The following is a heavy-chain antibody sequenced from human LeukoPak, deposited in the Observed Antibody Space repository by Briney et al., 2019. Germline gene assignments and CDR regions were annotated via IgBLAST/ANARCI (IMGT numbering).Heavy chain of an antibody. J-gene: IGHJ4*02. CDR3: ARVEMATISIGY. Sequence: SETLSLTCTVSGGSISSYYWSWIRQPAGKGLEWIGYIYYSGSAYYNPSLKSRVTISVDTSKNQFSLKLSSVTAADTAVYYCARVEMATISIGYWGQGTLVTVSS. CDR2: IYYSGSA. CDR1: GGSISSYY. D-gene: IGHD5-24*01. V-gene: IGHV4-59*06.